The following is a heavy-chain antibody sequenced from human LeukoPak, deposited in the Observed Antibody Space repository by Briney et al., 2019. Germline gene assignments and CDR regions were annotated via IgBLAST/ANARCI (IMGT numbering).Heavy chain of an antibody. J-gene: IGHJ6*03. V-gene: IGHV3-66*02. Sequence: GGPLRLSCAASGFTVSSNYMSWVRQAPGKGLEWVSVIYAGGTTYYADSVKGRFTISRDNSKNTLYLQMNSLRAEDTAVYYCARIRFYYYYMDVWGKGTTVTASS. CDR2: IYAGGTT. CDR1: GFTVSSNY. CDR3: ARIRFYYYYMDV. D-gene: IGHD3-3*02.